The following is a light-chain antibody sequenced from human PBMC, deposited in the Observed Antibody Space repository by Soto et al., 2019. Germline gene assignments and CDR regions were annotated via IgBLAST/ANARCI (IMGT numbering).Light chain of an antibody. CDR2: RNH. Sequence: QAVVTQPPSVSGAPGQSVTISCTGTRSNIGAGYDVHWYQQIPGTAPKLLIYRNHDRPSGVPDRFSGSKSGTSASLTITGLQAEDEADYYCQSYDTSVSGARVFGGGTKLTVL. CDR3: QSYDTSVSGARV. V-gene: IGLV1-40*01. J-gene: IGLJ3*02. CDR1: RSNIGAGYD.